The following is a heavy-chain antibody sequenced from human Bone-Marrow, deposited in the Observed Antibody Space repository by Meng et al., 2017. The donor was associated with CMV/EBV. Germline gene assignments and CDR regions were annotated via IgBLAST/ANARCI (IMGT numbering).Heavy chain of an antibody. J-gene: IGHJ4*02. D-gene: IGHD3-10*01. CDR2: INHSGST. CDR3: ARTPLLLWFGELGFDY. CDR1: GGSFSGYY. Sequence: SETLSLTCAVYGGSFSGYYWSWIRQPPGKGLEWIGEINHSGSTNYNPSLKSRVTISVDTSKKQFSLKLSSVTAADTAVYYCARTPLLLWFGELGFDYWGQGTLVTVSS. V-gene: IGHV4-34*01.